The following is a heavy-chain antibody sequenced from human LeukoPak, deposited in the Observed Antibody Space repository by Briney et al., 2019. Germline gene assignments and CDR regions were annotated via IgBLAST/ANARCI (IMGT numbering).Heavy chain of an antibody. CDR3: ARDPRGDSSSWYYFDY. D-gene: IGHD6-13*01. V-gene: IGHV3-33*08. CDR2: IWYDGSNK. Sequence: GGSLRLSCAASGFTFSSYGMHWVRQAPGKGLEWVAVIWYDGSNKYYADSVKGRFTISRDNSKNTLYLQMNSLRAENTAVYYCARDPRGDSSSWYYFDYWGQGTLVTVSS. CDR1: GFTFSSYG. J-gene: IGHJ4*02.